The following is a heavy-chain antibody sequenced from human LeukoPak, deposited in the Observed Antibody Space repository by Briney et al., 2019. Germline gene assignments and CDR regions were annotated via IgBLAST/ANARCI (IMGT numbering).Heavy chain of an antibody. V-gene: IGHV4-61*02. J-gene: IGHJ5*02. CDR1: GGSISSGSYY. CDR2: IYTSGST. Sequence: SQTLSLTCTVSGGSISSGSYYWSWIRQPAGKGLEWIVRIYTSGSTNYNPSPKSRFTISVDTSKNQFSLKLSSVTAADTAVYYCARDGSKFHTSCCSWFDPWGQGTLVTVSS. D-gene: IGHD2-2*01. CDR3: ARDGSKFHTSCCSWFDP.